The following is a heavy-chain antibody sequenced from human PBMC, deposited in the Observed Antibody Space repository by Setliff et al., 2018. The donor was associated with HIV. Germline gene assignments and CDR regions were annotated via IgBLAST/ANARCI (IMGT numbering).Heavy chain of an antibody. Sequence: SETLSLTCAVFGGSFSDFYWSWIRQPPGKGLEWIGEISYSGSTVYNPSLKSRVTMSVDASKNLVSLTLNSVTAADTAVYYCARGSQQLTIFGVVFKTNYYFMDVWGKGTAVTVSS. CDR2: ISYSGST. J-gene: IGHJ6*03. V-gene: IGHV4-34*01. D-gene: IGHD3-3*01. CDR3: ARGSQQLTIFGVVFKTNYYFMDV. CDR1: GGSFSDFY.